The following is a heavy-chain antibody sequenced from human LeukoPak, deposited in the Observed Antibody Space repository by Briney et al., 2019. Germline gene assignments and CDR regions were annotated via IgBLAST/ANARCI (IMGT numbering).Heavy chain of an antibody. Sequence: GGSLRLSCGASTFTFSSYGMSWVRQAPGKGLEWVSAISGSGGSTYYADSVKGRFSISRDNSKNSLYLQMNSLRAEDTAVYYCAKDGYCSAGSCFSANDAFDIWGQGTMVTVSS. J-gene: IGHJ3*02. CDR2: ISGSGGST. D-gene: IGHD2-15*01. CDR3: AKDGYCSAGSCFSANDAFDI. CDR1: TFTFSSYG. V-gene: IGHV3-23*01.